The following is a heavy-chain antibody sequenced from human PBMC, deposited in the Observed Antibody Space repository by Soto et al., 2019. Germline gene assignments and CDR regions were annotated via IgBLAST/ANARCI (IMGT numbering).Heavy chain of an antibody. CDR2: ISYDGSNK. Sequence: GGSLRLSCAASGFTFSSYGMHWVRQAPGKGLEWVAVISYDGSNKYYADSVKGRFTISRDNSKNTLYLQMNSLRAEDTAVYYCAKEYCDYDCDGMAVWGQGTTVTVSS. CDR3: AKEYCDYDCDGMAV. D-gene: IGHD4-17*01. J-gene: IGHJ6*02. V-gene: IGHV3-30*18. CDR1: GFTFSSYG.